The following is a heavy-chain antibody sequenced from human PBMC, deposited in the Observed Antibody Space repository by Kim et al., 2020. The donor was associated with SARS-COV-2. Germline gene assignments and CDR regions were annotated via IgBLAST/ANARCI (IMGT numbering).Heavy chain of an antibody. CDR3: ARVGPVGYYYYGMDV. J-gene: IGHJ6*02. Sequence: SETLSLTCTVSGGSISNYYWSWIRQPPGKGLEWIGYIYYSGSTNYNPSLKSRVTISVDTSKNQFSLKLSSVTAADTAVYYCARVGPVGYYYYGMDVWGQGTMVTVSS. CDR1: GGSISNYY. V-gene: IGHV4-59*13. D-gene: IGHD2-15*01. CDR2: IYYSGST.